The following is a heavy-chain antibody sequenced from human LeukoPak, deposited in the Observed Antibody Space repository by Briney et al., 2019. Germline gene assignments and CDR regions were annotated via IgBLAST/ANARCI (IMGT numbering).Heavy chain of an antibody. Sequence: ASVKVSCKASGYTFTSYYMHWVRQAPGQGLEWMGIINPSGGSTSYAQKFQGRVTMTRDTSTSTVYMELSSLRSEDTAVYYCARETLGMATTSSHYYYYYGMDVWGQGATVTVSS. CDR1: GYTFTSYY. D-gene: IGHD5-24*01. CDR2: INPSGGST. V-gene: IGHV1-46*01. CDR3: ARETLGMATTSSHYYYYYGMDV. J-gene: IGHJ6*02.